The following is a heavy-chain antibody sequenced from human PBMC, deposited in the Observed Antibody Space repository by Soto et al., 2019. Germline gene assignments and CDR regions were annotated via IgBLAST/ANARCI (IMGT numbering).Heavy chain of an antibody. J-gene: IGHJ4*02. V-gene: IGHV4-30-2*01. CDR1: GGSISSGGYS. CDR2: IYHSGST. Sequence: QLQLQESGSGLVKPSQTLSLTCAVSGGSISSGGYSWSWIRQPPGKGLEWIGYIYHSGSTYYNPSLKSRVTVSVARSKNQSSLKLSSVTAADTAVYYCASSHAGAHITAAVHWGQGTLVTVSS. D-gene: IGHD6-13*01. CDR3: ASSHAGAHITAAVH.